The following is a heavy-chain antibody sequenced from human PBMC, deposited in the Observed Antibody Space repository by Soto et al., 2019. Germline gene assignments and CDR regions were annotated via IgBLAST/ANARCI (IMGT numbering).Heavy chain of an antibody. CDR1: GGSISSYY. V-gene: IGHV4-59*08. Sequence: PSETLSLTCTVSGGSISSYYWSWIRQPPGKGLEWIGYIYYSGSTNYNPSLKSRVTISVDTSKNQFSLKLSSVTAADTAVYYCARHGDDFWSGNWFDPWGQGTLVTVSS. CDR2: IYYSGST. J-gene: IGHJ5*02. D-gene: IGHD3-3*01. CDR3: ARHGDDFWSGNWFDP.